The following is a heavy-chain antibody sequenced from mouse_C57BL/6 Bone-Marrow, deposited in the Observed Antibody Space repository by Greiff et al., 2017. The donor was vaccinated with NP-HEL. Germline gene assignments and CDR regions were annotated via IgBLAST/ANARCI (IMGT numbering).Heavy chain of an antibody. CDR2: INPSTGGT. CDR3: EGFDY. V-gene: IGHV1-42*01. J-gene: IGHJ2*01. Sequence: EVKLMESGPELVKPGASVKISCKASGYSFTGYYMNWVKQSPEKSLEWIGEINPSTGGTTYNQKFKAKATLTVDKSSSTAYMQLKSLTSEDSAVYYCEGFDYWGQGTTLTVSS. CDR1: GYSFTGYY.